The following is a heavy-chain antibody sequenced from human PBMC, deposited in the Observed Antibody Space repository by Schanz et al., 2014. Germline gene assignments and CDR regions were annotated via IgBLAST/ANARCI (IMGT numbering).Heavy chain of an antibody. J-gene: IGHJ4*02. CDR2: INPNSGGT. V-gene: IGHV1-2*02. Sequence: QVQLVQSGAEVKKPGSSVKVSCKASGDTFSSYAISWVRQAPGQGLEWMGRINPNSGGTNYAENFQGRVTLTSDTSISTAFMELSGLTSDDTATYFCARARYTGYDCSGYWGQGTLLIVSS. CDR1: GDTFSSYA. CDR3: ARARYTGYDCSGY. D-gene: IGHD5-12*01.